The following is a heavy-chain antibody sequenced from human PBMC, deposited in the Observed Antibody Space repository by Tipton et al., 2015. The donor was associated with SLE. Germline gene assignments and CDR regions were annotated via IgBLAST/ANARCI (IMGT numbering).Heavy chain of an antibody. CDR3: ARDGDYTSSWSHFGGSFDI. CDR1: GGSISSSSYY. D-gene: IGHD6-13*01. V-gene: IGHV4-39*07. Sequence: TLSLTCTVSGGSISSSSYYWGWIRQPPGKGLEWIGSIYYSGTTTYNPSLKSRVSISVDTSKNQFSLKLTSVTAADTAIYYCARDGDYTSSWSHFGGSFDIWGQGTMVTVSS. CDR2: IYYSGTT. J-gene: IGHJ3*02.